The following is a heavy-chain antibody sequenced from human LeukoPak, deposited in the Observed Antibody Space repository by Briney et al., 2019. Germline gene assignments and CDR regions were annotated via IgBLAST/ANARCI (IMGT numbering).Heavy chain of an antibody. V-gene: IGHV1-3*01. CDR2: INAGNGNT. CDR3: AKVTVAVVVAATSNWFDP. J-gene: IGHJ5*02. Sequence: ASVKVSCKASGGTFSSYAISWVRQAPGQGLEWMGWINAGNGNTKYSQKFQGRVTITRDTSASTAYMELSSLRSEDTAVYYCAKVTVAVVVAATSNWFDPWGQGTLVTVSS. CDR1: GGTFSSYA. D-gene: IGHD2-15*01.